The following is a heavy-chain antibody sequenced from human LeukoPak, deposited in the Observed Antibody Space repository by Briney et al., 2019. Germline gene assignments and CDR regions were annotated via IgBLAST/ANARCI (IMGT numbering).Heavy chain of an antibody. CDR2: IYHSGST. V-gene: IGHV4-38-2*02. Sequence: SETLSLTCTVSGYSISSANYWGWIRQPPGKGLEWIGYIYHSGSTYYNPSLKSRVTISVDRSKNQFSLKLSSVTAADTAVYYCARWLQLNEFAFDIWGQGTMVTVSS. CDR1: GYSISSANY. D-gene: IGHD5-24*01. CDR3: ARWLQLNEFAFDI. J-gene: IGHJ3*02.